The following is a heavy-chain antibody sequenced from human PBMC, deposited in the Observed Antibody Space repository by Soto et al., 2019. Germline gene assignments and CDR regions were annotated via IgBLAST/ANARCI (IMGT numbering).Heavy chain of an antibody. J-gene: IGHJ3*02. V-gene: IGHV5-51*01. CDR3: ARPPYRRSWYGGAFDI. CDR2: IYPGDSDT. CDR1: GYSFTSYW. Sequence: GESLKISRKGSGYSFTSYWIGWVRQMPGKGLEWMGIIYPGDSDTRYSPSFQGQVTISADKSISTAYLQWSSLKASDTAMYYCARPPYRRSWYGGAFDIGGHGTMVTVSS. D-gene: IGHD6-13*01.